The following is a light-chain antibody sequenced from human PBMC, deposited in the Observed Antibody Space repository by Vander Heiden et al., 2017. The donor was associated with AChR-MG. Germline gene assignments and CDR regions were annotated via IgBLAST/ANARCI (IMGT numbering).Light chain of an antibody. CDR2: GAS. J-gene: IGKJ3*01. CDR3: QQYINWPT. CDR1: QNVSRN. Sequence: EIVMTQSPATVSGSPGERATLSCRASQNVSRNLAWYQQTPGQAPMLLIYGASTRAAGTPASFSGSGSGTEFTLTISSLQSEDFAFYYCQQYINWPTFGPGTKVDIK. V-gene: IGKV3-15*01.